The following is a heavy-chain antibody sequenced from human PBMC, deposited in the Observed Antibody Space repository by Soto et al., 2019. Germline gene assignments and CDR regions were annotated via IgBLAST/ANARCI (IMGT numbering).Heavy chain of an antibody. CDR3: ARDRPPRGIDY. CDR1: GGSVSSGSYY. V-gene: IGHV4-61*01. D-gene: IGHD6-6*01. Sequence: ASETLSLTCTVSGGSVSSGSYYWSWIRQPPGKGLEWIGYIYYSGSTNYNPSLKSRVTISVDTSKNQFSLKLSSVTAADTAVYYCARDRPPRGIDYWGQGTLVTVSS. J-gene: IGHJ4*02. CDR2: IYYSGST.